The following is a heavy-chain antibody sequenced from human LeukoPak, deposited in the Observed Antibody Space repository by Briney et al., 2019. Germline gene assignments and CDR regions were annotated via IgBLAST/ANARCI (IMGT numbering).Heavy chain of an antibody. CDR1: GFTFNNYG. J-gene: IGHJ4*02. CDR3: ARETRVRWTDY. D-gene: IGHD5-24*01. CDR2: IRYNGNNQ. V-gene: IGHV3-30*02. Sequence: GGSLRLSCAASGFTFNNYGMHWVRQAPGKGLEWVAFIRYNGNNQYYADSVKGRFTISRDNSKNTLYLQMNSLRAEDTAVYYCARETRVRWTDYWGQGILVTVSS.